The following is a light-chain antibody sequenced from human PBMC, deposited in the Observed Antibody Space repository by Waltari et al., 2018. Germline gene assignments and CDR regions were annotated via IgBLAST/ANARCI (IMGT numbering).Light chain of an antibody. Sequence: DMVMTQSPLSLPVTPGEPASISCRSSQSLLHSNEFTYLDWYLQKPGQSPQLLIYLGSNRASGVPDRFSGSGSGTDFTLKISRVEAEDVGVYYCMQGVQTPVTFGQGTRLEIK. J-gene: IGKJ5*01. CDR2: LGS. V-gene: IGKV2-28*01. CDR3: MQGVQTPVT. CDR1: QSLLHSNEFTY.